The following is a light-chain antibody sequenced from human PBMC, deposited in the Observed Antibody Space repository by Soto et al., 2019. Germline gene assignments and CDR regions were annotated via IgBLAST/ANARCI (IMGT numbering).Light chain of an antibody. V-gene: IGLV1-44*01. CDR3: AVWDDSLNGCV. J-gene: IGLJ1*01. Sequence: QSVLTQPPSVSETPGQRVTISCSGSSSNIGSNTVNWYRQLPETTPKLLIYSNTQRPSGVPDRFSGSKSATSASLAISGLQSDDEEDYYCAVWDDSLNGCVFGTGTKLTVL. CDR1: SSNIGSNT. CDR2: SNT.